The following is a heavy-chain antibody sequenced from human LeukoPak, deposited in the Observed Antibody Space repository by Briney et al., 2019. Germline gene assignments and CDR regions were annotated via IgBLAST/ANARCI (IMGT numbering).Heavy chain of an antibody. Sequence: KSSETLSLTCTVSGGSIRSYYWTWIRQPAGKGLEWIGRFYSSGSTNYNPSLKSRVTMSVDTSKNQFSLNLSSVTAADTGNCASSPGTSVIRGVSPKYWGQGTPVTVSS. D-gene: IGHD3-10*01. CDR3: SPGTSVIRGVSPKY. CDR1: GGSIRSYY. V-gene: IGHV4-4*07. J-gene: IGHJ4*02. CDR2: FYSSGST.